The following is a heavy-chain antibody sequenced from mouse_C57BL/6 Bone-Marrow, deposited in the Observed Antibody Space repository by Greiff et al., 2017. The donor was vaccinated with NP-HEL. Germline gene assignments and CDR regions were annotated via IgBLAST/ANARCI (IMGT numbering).Heavy chain of an antibody. CDR3: APYSCGCGY. CDR1: GYTFTSYG. Sequence: QVQLKESGAELARPGASVKLSCKASGYTFTSYGISWVKQRPGQGLEWIGEIYPRSGNTYYNEKFKGKATLTADKSSSTAYMELLSLTSEDSAVYFCAPYSCGCGYWGRGTTLTVSS. D-gene: IGHD1-1*01. V-gene: IGHV1-81*01. CDR2: IYPRSGNT. J-gene: IGHJ2*01.